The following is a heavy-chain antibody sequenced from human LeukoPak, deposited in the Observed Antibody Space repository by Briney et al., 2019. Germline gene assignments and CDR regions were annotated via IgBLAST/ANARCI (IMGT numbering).Heavy chain of an antibody. CDR3: ARHVAGRDLFDY. CDR1: GGSISSSTYY. D-gene: IGHD2-21*01. J-gene: IGHJ4*02. CDR2: LYYTGST. Sequence: ASETLSLTCTVSGGSISSSTYYWGWIRQPPGKGLEWIGSLYYTGSTYYNPSLKSRATISVDTSKNQFSLKLSSVTAADTAVYYCARHVAGRDLFDYWGQGTLVIVSS. V-gene: IGHV4-39*01.